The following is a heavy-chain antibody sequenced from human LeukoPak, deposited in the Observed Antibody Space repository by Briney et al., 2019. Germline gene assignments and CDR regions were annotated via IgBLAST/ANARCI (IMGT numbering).Heavy chain of an antibody. CDR1: GFTFSNYG. J-gene: IGHJ4*02. CDR2: IWDDGSNE. Sequence: GRSLRLSCAASGFTFSNYGMHWFRQAPGKGLEWVAVIWDDGSNEYYADSVKGRFTIFRDNRRNTLYLQMNSLRAEDTAVYSCARDHSGTQDYWGQGTLVTVSS. D-gene: IGHD1-1*01. CDR3: ARDHSGTQDY. V-gene: IGHV3-33*01.